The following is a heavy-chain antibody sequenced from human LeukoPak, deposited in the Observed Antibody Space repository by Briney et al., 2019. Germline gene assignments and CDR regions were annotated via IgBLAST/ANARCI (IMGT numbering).Heavy chain of an antibody. J-gene: IGHJ4*02. CDR3: ARVKHYDFWSGPFSDH. D-gene: IGHD3-3*01. CDR2: INPNSGGT. V-gene: IGHV1-2*02. CDR1: GYTFTGYY. Sequence: ASVKVSCKASGYTFTGYYMHWVRQAPGQGLEWMGWINPNSGGTNYAQKFQGRVTMTRDTSISTAYMELSRLRSDDTAVYYCARVKHYDFWSGPFSDHWGQGTLVTVSS.